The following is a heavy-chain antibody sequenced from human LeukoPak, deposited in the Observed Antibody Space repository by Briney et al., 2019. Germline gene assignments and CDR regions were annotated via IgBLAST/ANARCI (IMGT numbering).Heavy chain of an antibody. J-gene: IGHJ5*02. CDR3: ASCDHSSSWYFVWFDP. D-gene: IGHD6-13*01. Sequence: PGGSLRLSCAASGFTFSSYAMSWVRQAPGKGLEWVSAISGSGGSTYYADSVKGRFTISRDNSKNTLYLQMNSLRAEDTAVYYCASCDHSSSWYFVWFDPWGQGTLVTVSS. V-gene: IGHV3-23*01. CDR2: ISGSGGST. CDR1: GFTFSSYA.